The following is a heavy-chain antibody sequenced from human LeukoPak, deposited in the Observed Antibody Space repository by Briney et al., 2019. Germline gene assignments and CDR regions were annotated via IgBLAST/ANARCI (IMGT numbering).Heavy chain of an antibody. CDR2: INPNNGDT. V-gene: IGHV1-2*02. Sequence: ASVKVSCKAFQYTFTGYYIHWVRQAPGQGLEWMGWINPNNGDTNYARKFQGRVTMTRDTSISTAYMELSRLRSDDTAVYYCARDLRYCSSTSCYPSGYWGQGTLVTVSS. J-gene: IGHJ4*02. CDR1: QYTFTGYY. CDR3: ARDLRYCSSTSCYPSGY. D-gene: IGHD2-2*01.